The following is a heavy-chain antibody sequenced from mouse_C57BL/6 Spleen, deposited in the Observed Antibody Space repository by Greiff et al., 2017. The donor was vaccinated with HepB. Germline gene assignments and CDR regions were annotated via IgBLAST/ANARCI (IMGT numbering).Heavy chain of an antibody. D-gene: IGHD2-3*01. CDR3: TRDRWLLRGGAMDY. CDR1: GFTFSSYA. Sequence: EVKLVESGEGLVKPGGSLKLSCAASGFTFSSYAMSWVRQTPEKRLEWVAYISSGGDYIYYADTVKGRFTISRDNARNTLYLQMSSLKSEDTAMYYCTRDRWLLRGGAMDYWGQGTSVTVSS. J-gene: IGHJ4*01. V-gene: IGHV5-9-1*02. CDR2: ISSGGDYI.